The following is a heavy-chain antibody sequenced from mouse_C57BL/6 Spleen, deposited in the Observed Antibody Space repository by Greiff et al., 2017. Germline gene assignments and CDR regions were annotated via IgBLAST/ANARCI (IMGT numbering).Heavy chain of an antibody. D-gene: IGHD2-3*01. CDR3: ARDDYWYFDV. V-gene: IGHV1-76*01. Sequence: QVQLQQSGAELVRPGASVKLSCKASGYTFTDYYINWVKQRPGQGLEWIARIYPGSGNTYYNEKFKGKATLTAERSSSTAYMQLSSLTSEDSAVYFCARDDYWYFDVWGTGTTVTVSS. CDR1: GYTFTDYY. CDR2: IYPGSGNT. J-gene: IGHJ1*03.